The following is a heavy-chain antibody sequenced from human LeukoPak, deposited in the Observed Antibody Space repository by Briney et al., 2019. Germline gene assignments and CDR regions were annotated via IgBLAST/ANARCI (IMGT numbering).Heavy chain of an antibody. D-gene: IGHD2-15*01. CDR3: ARYCSGGSCYQNDAFDI. Sequence: ASVKVSCKASGYTFTSYYIHWVRQAPGQGLEWMGWINPNSGGTNYAQKFQGRVTMTRDTSISTAYMDLSRLRSDDTAVYYCARYCSGGSCYQNDAFDIWGQGTMVTVSS. J-gene: IGHJ3*02. CDR1: GYTFTSYY. CDR2: INPNSGGT. V-gene: IGHV1-2*02.